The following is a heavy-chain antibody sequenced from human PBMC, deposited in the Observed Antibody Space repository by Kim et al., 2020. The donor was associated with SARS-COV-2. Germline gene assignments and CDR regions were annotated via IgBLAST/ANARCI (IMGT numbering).Heavy chain of an antibody. D-gene: IGHD3-10*01. CDR1: GGSISSGGYY. V-gene: IGHV4-31*03. CDR2: IYYSGST. J-gene: IGHJ5*02. CDR3: ARAEESGSGWFDP. Sequence: SETLSLTCTVSGGSISSGGYYWSWIRQHPGKGLEWIGYIYYSGSTYYNPSLKSRVTISVDTSKNQFSLKLSSVTAADTAVYYCARAEESGSGWFDPWGQGTLVTVSS.